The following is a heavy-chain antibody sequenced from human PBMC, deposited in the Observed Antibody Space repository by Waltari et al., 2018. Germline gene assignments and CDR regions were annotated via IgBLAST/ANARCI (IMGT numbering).Heavy chain of an antibody. J-gene: IGHJ4*02. CDR3: ARSMYYYGSGSYSGGNI. D-gene: IGHD3-10*01. V-gene: IGHV3-30*01. Sequence: QVQLVESGGGVVQPGRSLRLSCAASGFTFSSYAMHWVRPAPGKGLEWVAVISYDGSNKYYADSVKGRFTISRDNSKNTLYLQMNSLRAEDTAVYYCARSMYYYGSGSYSGGNIWGQGTLVTVSS. CDR2: ISYDGSNK. CDR1: GFTFSSYA.